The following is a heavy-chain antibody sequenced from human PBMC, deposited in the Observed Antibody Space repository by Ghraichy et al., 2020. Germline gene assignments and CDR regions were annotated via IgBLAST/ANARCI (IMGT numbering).Heavy chain of an antibody. J-gene: IGHJ6*02. D-gene: IGHD3-3*01. CDR3: ARVPTMFGVAPWGMDI. CDR2: IYYSGTT. CDR1: GASISGFY. V-gene: IGHV4-59*01. Sequence: SQTLSLTCTVSGASISGFYWSWIRQPPGKGLEWIGHIYYSGTTNYSPSLKSRLTLSVDRSQNLVSLRLSSVTSADPAVYYCARVPTMFGVAPWGMDIWGQGTTVTVS.